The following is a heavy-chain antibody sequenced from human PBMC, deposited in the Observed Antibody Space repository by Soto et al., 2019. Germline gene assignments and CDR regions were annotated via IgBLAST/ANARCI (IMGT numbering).Heavy chain of an antibody. CDR1: GFSLSTSGLS. J-gene: IGHJ4*02. D-gene: IGHD3-22*01. Sequence: QITLKESGPTLVKPTQTLTLTCTFSGFSLSTSGLSVGWIRQPPGKALEWLGVINWDDDKRYSPSLKSRLSITKDTSKNQVVLTMTNMDPVDTATYYCAHRRNFYNSSGLDYWGQGTLVTVSS. CDR3: AHRRNFYNSSGLDY. V-gene: IGHV2-5*02. CDR2: INWDDDK.